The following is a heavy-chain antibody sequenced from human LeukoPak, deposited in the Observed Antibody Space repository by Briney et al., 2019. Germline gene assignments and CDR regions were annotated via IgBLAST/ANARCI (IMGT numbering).Heavy chain of an antibody. CDR2: INPSGGST. V-gene: IGHV1-46*01. CDR3: AILSTRGGIDF. J-gene: IGHJ4*02. Sequence: GASVKVSCKASGYTFTSYYMHWVRQAPGQGLEWMGIINPSGGSTSYAQKLQGRVIMTTDTSTSTAYMDLRSLRSDDTAVYYCAILSTRGGIDFWGQGTLVTVSS. CDR1: GYTFTSYY. D-gene: IGHD2-2*01.